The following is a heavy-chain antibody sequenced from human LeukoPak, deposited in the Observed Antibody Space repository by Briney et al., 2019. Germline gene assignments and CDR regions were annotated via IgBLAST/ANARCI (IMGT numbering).Heavy chain of an antibody. D-gene: IGHD4/OR15-4a*01. CDR2: ISSSSSTI. Sequence: GGSLRLSCAASGFTFSSYSMDWVRQAPGKGLEWVSYISSSSSTIYYADSVKGRFTISRDNDKNSLYLQMNSLRAEDTAVYYCARGTINYFDYWGQGTLVTVSS. CDR1: GFTFSSYS. CDR3: ARGTINYFDY. V-gene: IGHV3-48*01. J-gene: IGHJ4*02.